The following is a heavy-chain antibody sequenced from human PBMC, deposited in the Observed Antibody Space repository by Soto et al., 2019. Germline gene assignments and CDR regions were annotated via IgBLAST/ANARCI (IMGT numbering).Heavy chain of an antibody. CDR1: GDTFNSYE. V-gene: IGHV1-8*01. CDR2: MNPNSGDT. Sequence: QVQLVQSGAEVKKPGASVKVSGKASGDTFNSYEINWVRQATGQGLEWMGWMNPNSGDTGYAQKFEGRVTMTRNTSISTAYMELSSLRSEDTAVYYCARGELLWFGELLRWGQGTLATVSS. CDR3: ARGELLWFGELLR. J-gene: IGHJ4*02. D-gene: IGHD3-10*01.